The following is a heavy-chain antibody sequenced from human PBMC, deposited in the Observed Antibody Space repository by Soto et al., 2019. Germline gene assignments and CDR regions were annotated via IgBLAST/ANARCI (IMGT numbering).Heavy chain of an antibody. J-gene: IGHJ5*02. D-gene: IGHD6-19*01. CDR1: GYTFTSYY. Sequence: ASVKVSCKASGYTFTSYYMHWVRQAPGQGLEWMGIINPSGGSTSYAQKFQGRVTITGDESTSTAYMELSSLRSEGTAVYYCARAQVPSGWWAYNWFDPWGQGTLVTVSS. V-gene: IGHV1-46*01. CDR3: ARAQVPSGWWAYNWFDP. CDR2: INPSGGST.